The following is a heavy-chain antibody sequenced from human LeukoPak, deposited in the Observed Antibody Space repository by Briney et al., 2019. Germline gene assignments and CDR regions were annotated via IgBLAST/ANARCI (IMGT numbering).Heavy chain of an antibody. Sequence: GGSLRLSCAASGFTFSSYGMHGVRQAPGKGLEWVAVIWYDGSNKYYADSVKGRFTISRDNSKNTLYLQMNSLRAEDTAVYYCARGLDYYDSSHYYYYGMDVWGQGTTVTVSS. CDR1: GFTFSSYG. D-gene: IGHD3-22*01. CDR3: ARGLDYYDSSHYYYYGMDV. CDR2: IWYDGSNK. V-gene: IGHV3-33*01. J-gene: IGHJ6*02.